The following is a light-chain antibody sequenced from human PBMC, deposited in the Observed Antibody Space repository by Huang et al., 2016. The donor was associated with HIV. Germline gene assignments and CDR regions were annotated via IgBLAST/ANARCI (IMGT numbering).Light chain of an antibody. V-gene: IGKV3-15*01. Sequence: EIVMTQSPATLSVSPGERVTLSCRASQSVSSNFAWYQQKPAQAPRRLIYGASTRATGIPARFSGSGAGTEFTLTITSLQSEDFALYYCQQYHDWPVTFGGGTKVEIK. J-gene: IGKJ4*01. CDR2: GAS. CDR3: QQYHDWPVT. CDR1: QSVSSN.